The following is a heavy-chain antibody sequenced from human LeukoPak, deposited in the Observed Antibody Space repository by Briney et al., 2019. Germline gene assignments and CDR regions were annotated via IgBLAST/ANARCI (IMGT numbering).Heavy chain of an antibody. CDR3: ARERYSGLIDY. Sequence: PSETLSLTCTVSGDSVSSYYWSWIRQPPGKGLEWIGYISDSGSTNYNPSLKSRVTISVDRSKNQFSLKLSSVTAADTAVYYCARERYSGLIDYWGQGTLVTVSS. D-gene: IGHD5-12*01. CDR1: GDSVSSYY. CDR2: ISDSGST. J-gene: IGHJ4*02. V-gene: IGHV4-59*02.